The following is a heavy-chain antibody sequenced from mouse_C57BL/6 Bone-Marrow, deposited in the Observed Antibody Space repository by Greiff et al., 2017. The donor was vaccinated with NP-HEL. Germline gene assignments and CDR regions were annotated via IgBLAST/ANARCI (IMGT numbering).Heavy chain of an antibody. J-gene: IGHJ1*03. D-gene: IGHD2-4*01. CDR1: GFTFSSYA. Sequence: EVQRVESGGGLVKPGGSLKLSCAASGFTFSSYAMSWVRQTPEKRLEWVATISDGGSYTYYPDNVKGRFTISRDNAKNNLYLQMSHLKSEDTAMYYCARDLYDYDDGWYFDVWGTGTTVTVSS. CDR2: ISDGGSYT. V-gene: IGHV5-4*01. CDR3: ARDLYDYDDGWYFDV.